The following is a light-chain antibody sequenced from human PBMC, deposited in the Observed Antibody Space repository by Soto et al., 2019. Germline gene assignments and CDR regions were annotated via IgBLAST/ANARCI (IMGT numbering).Light chain of an antibody. J-gene: IGKJ3*01. CDR3: QHLNAFPHVT. CDR1: QTISSW. CDR2: KAS. V-gene: IGKV1-5*03. Sequence: DIQMTQSPSTLSGSVGDRVTITCRASQTISSWLAWYQQKPGKAPKLLIYKASTLKSGVPSRFSGSGSGTEFTLTISSLQPDDFATYYCQHLNAFPHVTFGPGTKVEIK.